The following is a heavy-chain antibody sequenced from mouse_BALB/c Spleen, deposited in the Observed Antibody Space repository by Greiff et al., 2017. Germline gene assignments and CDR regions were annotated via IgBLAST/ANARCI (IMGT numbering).Heavy chain of an antibody. CDR1: GYSITSDYA. Sequence: VQLQQSGPGLVKPSQSLSLTCTVTGYSITSDYAWNWIRQFPGNKLEWMGYISYSGSTSYNPSLKSRISITRDTSKNQFFLQLNSVTTEDTATYYCARGPFDYWGQGTTLTVSS. V-gene: IGHV3-2*02. J-gene: IGHJ2*01. CDR3: ARGPFDY. CDR2: ISYSGST.